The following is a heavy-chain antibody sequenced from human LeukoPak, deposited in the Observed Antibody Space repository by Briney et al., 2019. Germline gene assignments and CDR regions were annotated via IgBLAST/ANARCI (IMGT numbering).Heavy chain of an antibody. V-gene: IGHV3-23*01. CDR3: AKDMKDGYGDYVFDY. J-gene: IGHJ4*02. CDR2: ISGSGGST. CDR1: GFTFSSYA. D-gene: IGHD4-17*01. Sequence: GGSLRLSCAASGFTFSSYAMSWVRQAPGKGQEWVSAISGSGGSTYYADSVKGRFTISRDNSKNTLYLQMNSLRAEDTAVYYCAKDMKDGYGDYVFDYWGQGTLVTVSS.